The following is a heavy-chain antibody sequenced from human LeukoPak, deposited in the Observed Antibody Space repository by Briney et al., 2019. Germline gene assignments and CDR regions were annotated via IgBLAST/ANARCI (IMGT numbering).Heavy chain of an antibody. Sequence: SETLSLTCTVSGGSISSYYWSWIRQPPGKGLEWIGYIYYSGSTNYNPSLKSRVTISVDTSKNQFSLNLTSVTAADTAVYYCARSSAVGANFDYWGQGTLVTVSS. CDR3: ARSSAVGANFDY. D-gene: IGHD3-10*01. V-gene: IGHV4-59*12. J-gene: IGHJ4*02. CDR1: GGSISSYY. CDR2: IYYSGST.